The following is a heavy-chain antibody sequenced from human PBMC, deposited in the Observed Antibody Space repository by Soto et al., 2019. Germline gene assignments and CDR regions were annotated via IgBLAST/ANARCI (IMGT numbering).Heavy chain of an antibody. Sequence: EVQLVESGGGLVQPGGSLRVSCAASGFTFTSYWMSWVRQAPGKGLEWVANIKEDGSAKYYLASVKGRFTISRDNAKNSLYLQMNSLSADDTAVYYCAREDFYRFDYWGQGNLVTVSS. V-gene: IGHV3-7*01. CDR3: AREDFYRFDY. CDR1: GFTFTSYW. J-gene: IGHJ4*02. CDR2: IKEDGSAK.